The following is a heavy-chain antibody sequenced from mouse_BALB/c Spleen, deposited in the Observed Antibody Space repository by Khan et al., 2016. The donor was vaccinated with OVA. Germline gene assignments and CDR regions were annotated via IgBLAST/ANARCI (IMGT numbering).Heavy chain of an antibody. V-gene: IGHV9-3-1*01. J-gene: IGHJ4*01. Sequence: QLQLVQSGPELKKPGETVKISCKASGYTFTNFGMNWVKQAPGKGLKWMGWINTYTGEPTYADDFKGRFAFSLETSASTAYLQISNLKNEDTATYFCARPPYFSYVMVYWGQGTSVTVSS. CDR2: INTYTGEP. CDR1: GYTFTNFG. D-gene: IGHD2-10*01. CDR3: ARPPYFSYVMVY.